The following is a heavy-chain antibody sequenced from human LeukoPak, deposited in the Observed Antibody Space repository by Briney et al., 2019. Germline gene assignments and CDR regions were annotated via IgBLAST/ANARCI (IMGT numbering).Heavy chain of an antibody. CDR2: IKQDGSEK. CDR1: GFTVSSNY. J-gene: IGHJ4*02. Sequence: GGSLRLSCAASGFTVSSNYMSWVRQAPGKGLEWVANIKQDGSEKYYVDSVKGRFTISRDNAKNSLYLQINSLRAEDTAVYYCARLTTFDYWGQGTLVTVSS. D-gene: IGHD1-14*01. V-gene: IGHV3-7*03. CDR3: ARLTTFDY.